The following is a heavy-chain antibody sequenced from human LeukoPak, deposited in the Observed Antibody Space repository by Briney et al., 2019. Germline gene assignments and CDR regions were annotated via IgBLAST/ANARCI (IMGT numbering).Heavy chain of an antibody. CDR3: ARHGFYDLYYFDY. CDR2: SYYSGST. V-gene: IGHV4-59*08. CDR1: GGSYSSYY. J-gene: IGHJ4*02. Sequence: SETLSLTCTVSGGSYSSYYWSLIRQPAGKGLEWIGYSYYSGSTNYNPSLKSRVTISVDTSKNQFSLKLSSVTAADTAVYYCARHGFYDLYYFDYWGQGTLVTVSS. D-gene: IGHD2/OR15-2a*01.